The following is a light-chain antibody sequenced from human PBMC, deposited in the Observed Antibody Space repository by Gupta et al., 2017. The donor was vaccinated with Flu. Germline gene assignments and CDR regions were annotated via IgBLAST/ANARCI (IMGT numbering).Light chain of an antibody. Sequence: SSLSASVGDRVTITCRASQSISSYLKWYQQQTGNAPKLLINAASSLQSGVPSRFISSRSGTACTLTIISLQAADYSTDYWQQRYSTSRGGFGEGTKVEIK. V-gene: IGKV1-39*01. J-gene: IGKJ2*03. CDR1: QSISSY. CDR3: QQRYSTSRGG. CDR2: AAS.